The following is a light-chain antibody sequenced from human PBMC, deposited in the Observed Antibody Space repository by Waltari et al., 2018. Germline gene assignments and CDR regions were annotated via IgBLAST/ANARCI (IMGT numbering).Light chain of an antibody. V-gene: IGLV2-14*03. CDR3: SSYTSSSTLA. Sequence: QSALTQPASVSGSPGQSITISCTGTSGDVGGYKYVHWYQQHPGKAPKLMIYDVTNRPSGVSNRFSGSKSGNTASLTISGLQAEDEADYYCSSYTSSSTLAFGGGTKLTVL. CDR2: DVT. CDR1: SGDVGGYKY. J-gene: IGLJ2*01.